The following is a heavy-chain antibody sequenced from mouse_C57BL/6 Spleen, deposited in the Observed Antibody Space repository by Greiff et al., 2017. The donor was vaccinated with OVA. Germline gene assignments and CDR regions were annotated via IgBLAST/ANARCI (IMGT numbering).Heavy chain of an antibody. CDR1: GYTFTSYW. CDR3: ARLDYDYDGGFAY. J-gene: IGHJ3*01. Sequence: VQLQQSGAELVKPGASVKMSCKASGYTFTSYWITWVKQRPGQGLEWIGDIYPGSGSTNYNEKFKSKATLTVDTSSSTAYMQLSSLTSEDSAVYYCARLDYDYDGGFAYWGQGTLVTVSA. V-gene: IGHV1-55*01. D-gene: IGHD2-4*01. CDR2: IYPGSGST.